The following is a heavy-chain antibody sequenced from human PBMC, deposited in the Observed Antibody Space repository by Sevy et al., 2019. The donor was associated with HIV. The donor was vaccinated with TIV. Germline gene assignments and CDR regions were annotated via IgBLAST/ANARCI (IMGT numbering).Heavy chain of an antibody. CDR3: ARDYRQWLAGGGWFDP. CDR2: FYYSGST. V-gene: IGHV4-59*01. J-gene: IGHJ5*02. Sequence: SETLSLTCTVSGGSISSYYWSWIRQPPGKGLEWIGYFYYSGSTNYNPSLKSRVTISVDTSKNQFSLKLSSVTAADTAVYYCARDYRQWLAGGGWFDPWGQGTLVTVSS. CDR1: GGSISSYY. D-gene: IGHD6-19*01.